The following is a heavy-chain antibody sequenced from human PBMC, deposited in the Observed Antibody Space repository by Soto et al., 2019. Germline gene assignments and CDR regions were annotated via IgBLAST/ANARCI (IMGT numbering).Heavy chain of an antibody. CDR2: IIPIFGTA. D-gene: IGHD7-27*01. V-gene: IGHV1-69*13. CDR1: GGTFSSYA. CDR3: AGWGSHYYFDY. Sequence: GVSVKVSCKASGGTFSSYAISWVRQAPGQGLEWMGGIIPIFGTANYAQKFQGRVTITADESTSTAYMELSSLRSEDTAVYYCAGWGSHYYFDYWGQGTLVTVSS. J-gene: IGHJ4*02.